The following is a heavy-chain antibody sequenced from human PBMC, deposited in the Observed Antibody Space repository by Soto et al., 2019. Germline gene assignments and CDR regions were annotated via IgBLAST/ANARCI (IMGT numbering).Heavy chain of an antibody. CDR1: GFTFSTYG. V-gene: IGHV3-33*03. CDR3: ASTQRDYYYYGMDV. J-gene: IGHJ6*02. CDR2: IWYDGSNK. Sequence: GGSLRLSCAASGFTFSTYGMHWVRQAPGKGLEWVAVIWYDGSNKYYADSVKGRFTISRDNAKNSLYLQMNSLRAEDTAVYYCASTQRDYYYYGMDVWGQGTTVTVSS.